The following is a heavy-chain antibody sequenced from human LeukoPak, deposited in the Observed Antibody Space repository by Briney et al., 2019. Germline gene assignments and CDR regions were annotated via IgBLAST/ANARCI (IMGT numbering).Heavy chain of an antibody. Sequence: PGGSLRLSCAASGFTFDDYAMHWVRQAPGKGLEWVSGISWNSGSIGCADSVKGRFTISRDNAKNSLYLQMNSLRAEDTALYYCAKDGDYGSMRYYYGMDVWGQGTTVTVSS. CDR3: AKDGDYGSMRYYYGMDV. D-gene: IGHD3-10*01. CDR1: GFTFDDYA. V-gene: IGHV3-9*01. CDR2: ISWNSGSI. J-gene: IGHJ6*02.